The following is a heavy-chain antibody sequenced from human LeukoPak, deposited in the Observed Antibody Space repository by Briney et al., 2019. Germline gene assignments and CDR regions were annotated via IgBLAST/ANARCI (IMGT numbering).Heavy chain of an antibody. CDR1: GYTFTSYA. J-gene: IGHJ4*02. V-gene: IGHV1-3*01. D-gene: IGHD1-1*01. Sequence: ASVKLSGNAAGYTFTSYATQWVRQAPGQRLEWRGWTNAGNVNTKYSQKLQRRVTITRDTSASTAYMELNRLRSEDAAVYYCARGWNDVVYWRRAALVSVPS. CDR2: TNAGNVNT. CDR3: ARGWNDVVY.